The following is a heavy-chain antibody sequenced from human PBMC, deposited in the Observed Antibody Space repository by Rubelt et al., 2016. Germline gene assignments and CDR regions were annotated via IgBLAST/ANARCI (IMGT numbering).Heavy chain of an antibody. J-gene: IGHJ4*02. CDR2: IYHSGST. Sequence: QVQLQESGPGLVKPSQTLSLTCTVSGGSISSGGYYWSWIRQHPGKGLEWIGSIYHSGSTYYNPSLTSRITISVDTSKSQFSLKLSSVTAADTAVYYRARDQPHGPSTLSYWGQGTLVTVSS. CDR3: ARDQPHGPSTLSY. V-gene: IGHV4-31*03. CDR1: GGSISSGGYY. D-gene: IGHD2-2*01.